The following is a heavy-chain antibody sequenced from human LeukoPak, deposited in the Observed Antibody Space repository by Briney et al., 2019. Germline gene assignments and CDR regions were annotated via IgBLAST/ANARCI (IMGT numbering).Heavy chain of an antibody. V-gene: IGHV3-7*01. J-gene: IGHJ4*02. CDR3: ARGNWNYQGL. Sequence: GGSLRLSCAASGFTFSSVWMSWVRQAPGKGLEWVASIKEDGSEKYYVDSVKGRLTISRYNAKNSLYLQMNSLRAEDTAVYYCARGNWNYQGLWGQGTLVTVSS. CDR1: GFTFSSVW. D-gene: IGHD1-7*01. CDR2: IKEDGSEK.